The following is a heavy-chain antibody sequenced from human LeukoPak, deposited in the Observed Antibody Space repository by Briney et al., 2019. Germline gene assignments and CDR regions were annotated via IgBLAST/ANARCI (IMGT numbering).Heavy chain of an antibody. CDR2: ISYDGSNK. D-gene: IGHD3-22*01. J-gene: IGHJ5*02. V-gene: IGHV3-30*03. Sequence: GGSLRLSCAASGFTFSSYGMHWVRQAPGKGLEWVAVISYDGSNKYYADSVKGRFTISRDNSKNTLYLQMNSLRAEDTAVYYCARDQGRNYDSSGYSSWFDPWGQGTLVTVSS. CDR3: ARDQGRNYDSSGYSSWFDP. CDR1: GFTFSSYG.